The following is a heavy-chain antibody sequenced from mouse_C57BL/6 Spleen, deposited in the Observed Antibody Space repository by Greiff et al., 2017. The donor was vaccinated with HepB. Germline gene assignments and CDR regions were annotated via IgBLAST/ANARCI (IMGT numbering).Heavy chain of an antibody. CDR1: GYTFTDYY. CDR3: AREGIVMMPMDY. J-gene: IGHJ4*01. V-gene: IGHV1-76*01. CDR2: IYPGSGNT. D-gene: IGHD2-5*01. Sequence: QVQLKESGAELVRPGASVKLSCKASGYTFTDYYINWVKQRPGQGLEWIARIYPGSGNTYYNEKFKGKATLTAEKSSSTAYMQLSSLTSEDSAVYFCAREGIVMMPMDYWGQGTSVTVSS.